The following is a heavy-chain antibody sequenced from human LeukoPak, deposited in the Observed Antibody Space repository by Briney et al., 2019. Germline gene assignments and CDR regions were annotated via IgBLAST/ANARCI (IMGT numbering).Heavy chain of an antibody. CDR1: GFTFSNAW. CDR3: ARGSALGYCGGDCYLQP. D-gene: IGHD2-21*02. CDR2: IKSKTDGGTT. V-gene: IGHV3-15*01. J-gene: IGHJ5*02. Sequence: GGSLRLSCAASGFTFSNAWMSWVRQAPGKGLEWVGRIKSKTDGGTTDYAAPVKGRFTISRDDSKNTLYLQMNSLKTEDTAVYYCARGSALGYCGGDCYLQPWGQGTLVTVSS.